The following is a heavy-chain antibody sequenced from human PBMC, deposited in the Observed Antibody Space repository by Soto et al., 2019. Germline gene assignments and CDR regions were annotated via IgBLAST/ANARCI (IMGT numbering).Heavy chain of an antibody. CDR2: GSGSGDT. Sequence: EIQLLESGGGLVQPGGSLRLSCAASGFSFSNYAMTCVRQAPGKGLEWVAGGSGSGDTYYADSVKGRFTISRDNSKNTVYLQMDSLRAEDTAIYFCAKDRGFGVASATHDSWGQGTLVTVSS. D-gene: IGHD3-10*01. CDR1: GFSFSNYA. J-gene: IGHJ4*02. CDR3: AKDRGFGVASATHDS. V-gene: IGHV3-23*01.